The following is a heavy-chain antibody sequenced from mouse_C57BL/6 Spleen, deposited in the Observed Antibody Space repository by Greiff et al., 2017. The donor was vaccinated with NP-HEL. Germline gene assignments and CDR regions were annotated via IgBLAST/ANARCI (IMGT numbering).Heavy chain of an antibody. CDR3: ARSDSNYAWFAY. CDR2: IDPSDSYT. J-gene: IGHJ3*01. Sequence: QVHVKQPGAELVMPGASVKLSCKASGYTFTSYWMHWVKQRPGQGLEWIGEIDPSDSYTNYNQKFKGKSTLTVDKSSSTAYMQLSSLTSEDSAVYYCARSDSNYAWFAYWGQGTLVTVSA. V-gene: IGHV1-69*01. D-gene: IGHD2-5*01. CDR1: GYTFTSYW.